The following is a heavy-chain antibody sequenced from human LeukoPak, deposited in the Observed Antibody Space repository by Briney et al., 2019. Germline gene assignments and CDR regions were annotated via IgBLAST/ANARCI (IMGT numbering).Heavy chain of an antibody. D-gene: IGHD6-19*01. CDR1: GYSISSSNW. CDR2: IYYSGST. V-gene: IGHV4-28*01. J-gene: IGHJ3*02. CDR3: ARILSSGWTGGAFDI. Sequence: SDTLPLTCAVSGYSISSSNWWGWIRQSPGKGLEWIGYIYYSGSTYYNPSLKSRVTMSVDTSKNQFSLKLNSVTAVDTAEYYCARILSSGWTGGAFDIWGQGTMVIVSS.